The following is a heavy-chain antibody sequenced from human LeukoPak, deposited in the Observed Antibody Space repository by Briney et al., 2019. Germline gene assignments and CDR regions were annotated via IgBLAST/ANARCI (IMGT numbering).Heavy chain of an antibody. D-gene: IGHD3-3*01. Sequence: PGGSLRLSCAASGFSFSSYAMSWVRQAPGRGREWVSAISGSGGSTYYADSVKGRFTISRDNSKNTLYLQMNSLRAEDTAVYYCAKAAAITIFGVVIVNFDYWGQGTLVTVSS. CDR1: GFSFSSYA. CDR2: ISGSGGST. V-gene: IGHV3-23*01. J-gene: IGHJ4*02. CDR3: AKAAAITIFGVVIVNFDY.